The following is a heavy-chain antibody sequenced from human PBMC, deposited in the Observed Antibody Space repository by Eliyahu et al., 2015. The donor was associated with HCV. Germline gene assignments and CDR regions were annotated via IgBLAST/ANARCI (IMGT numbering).Heavy chain of an antibody. CDR2: IIPMFTTP. Sequence: QVQLVQSGAEVKKPGSSVKVSCKVSGGIFSSYAIGWVRQAPGQGLEWMGGIIPMFTTPNYAQKFQGRVTFTADESTSTAYMDLSSLKTEDTAVYYCARGRKMLHNFNYYDPWGQGTLVTVSS. CDR3: ARGRKMLHNFNYYDP. V-gene: IGHV1-69*01. J-gene: IGHJ5*02. D-gene: IGHD1-7*01. CDR1: GGIFSSYA.